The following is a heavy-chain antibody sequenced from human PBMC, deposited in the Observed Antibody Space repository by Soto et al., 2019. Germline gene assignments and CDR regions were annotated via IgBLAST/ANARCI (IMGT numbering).Heavy chain of an antibody. CDR3: AGYNWNYYFDP. D-gene: IGHD1-7*01. V-gene: IGHV4-61*01. Sequence: SETLSLTCTVSGGSVRDGSYYWAWLRQPPGKGLEWIGHIYHSGSTIYNPSLKSRVTISIDTSKSQFSLNLNSMTAADTAVYYCAGYNWNYYFDPWGQGTLVAVSS. J-gene: IGHJ5*02. CDR1: GGSVRDGSYY. CDR2: IYHSGST.